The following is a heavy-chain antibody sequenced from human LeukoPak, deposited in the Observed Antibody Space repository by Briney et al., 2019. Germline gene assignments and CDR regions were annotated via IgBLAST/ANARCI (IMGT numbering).Heavy chain of an antibody. Sequence: GGSLRLSCAASGFTVSSNYMSWVRQAPGKGREWVSVIYSGGSTYYADSVKGRFTISRDNSKNTLYLQMNSLRAEDTAVYYCARDQTVATDAAFDIWGQGTMVTVSS. D-gene: IGHD4-23*01. CDR2: IYSGGST. CDR3: ARDQTVATDAAFDI. CDR1: GFTVSSNY. J-gene: IGHJ3*02. V-gene: IGHV3-66*02.